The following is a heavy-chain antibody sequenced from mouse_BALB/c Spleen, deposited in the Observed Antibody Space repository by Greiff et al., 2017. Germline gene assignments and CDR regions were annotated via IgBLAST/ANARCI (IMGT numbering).Heavy chain of an antibody. CDR1: AYSFTSYW. Sequence: EVQLQQSGTVLARPGASVKMSCKASAYSFTSYWLHWVKRRPGQGLEWIGAIYPGNSDTSYNQKFKGKAKLTAVTSASTAYMELSSLTNEDSAVYYCTRLDTRYGDWYFDVWGAGTTVTVSS. J-gene: IGHJ1*01. D-gene: IGHD2-14*01. CDR3: TRLDTRYGDWYFDV. V-gene: IGHV1-5*01. CDR2: IYPGNSDT.